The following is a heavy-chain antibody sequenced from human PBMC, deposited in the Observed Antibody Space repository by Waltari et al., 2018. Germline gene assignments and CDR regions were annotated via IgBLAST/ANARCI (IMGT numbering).Heavy chain of an antibody. CDR1: GFTVSTKY. D-gene: IGHD3-10*01. CDR3: TRHNYYGSGSYYFDY. Sequence: EVQLVESGGGLIQPGGSLRLSCAASGFTVSTKYMSWVRQAPGKGLEWVSVIFGGGNTYDADSVKGRFTISRDNSENTLSLQMNSLRADDTAVYYCTRHNYYGSGSYYFDYWGQGTLVTVSS. CDR2: IFGGGNT. V-gene: IGHV3-53*01. J-gene: IGHJ4*02.